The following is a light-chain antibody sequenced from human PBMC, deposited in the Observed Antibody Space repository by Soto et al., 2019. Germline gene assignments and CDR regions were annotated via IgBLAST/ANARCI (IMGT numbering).Light chain of an antibody. Sequence: DIQMTQSPSTLSASVGDRVTITCRASQSISSWLAWYQQKPGKAPKVLIYKASSLEGGVPSRFSGSGSGTVFTLTISSLQPDDFATYYCQQYSTYSRTFGQGTKVEIK. CDR1: QSISSW. CDR3: QQYSTYSRT. V-gene: IGKV1-5*03. CDR2: KAS. J-gene: IGKJ1*01.